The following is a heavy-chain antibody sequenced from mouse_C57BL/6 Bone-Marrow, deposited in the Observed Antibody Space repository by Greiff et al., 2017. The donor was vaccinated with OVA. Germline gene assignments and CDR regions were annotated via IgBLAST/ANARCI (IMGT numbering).Heavy chain of an antibody. J-gene: IGHJ2*01. CDR1: GFTFTDYY. D-gene: IGHD3-3*01. CDR2: IRNKANGYTT. CDR3: ARYGAGTVDY. Sequence: DVKLVESGGGLVQPGGSLSLSCAASGFTFTDYYMSWVRQPPGKALEWLGFIRNKANGYTTEYSASVKGRFTISRDNSQSILYLQMNALRAEDSATYYCARYGAGTVDYWGQGTTLTVSS. V-gene: IGHV7-3*01.